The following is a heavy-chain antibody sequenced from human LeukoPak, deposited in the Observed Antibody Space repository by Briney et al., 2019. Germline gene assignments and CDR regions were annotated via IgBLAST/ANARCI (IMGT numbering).Heavy chain of an antibody. CDR2: INHSERT. Sequence: SETLSLTCAVYGGSFTGHYWTWIRQPPEKGLEWIGEINHSERTFSAVSLKSRLSISVDTSKNQFSLKLTSVTAADTALYYCARCVTTRVVQSRCYFDSWGQGTLVTVSS. CDR3: ARCVTTRVVQSRCYFDS. V-gene: IGHV4-34*01. J-gene: IGHJ4*02. CDR1: GGSFTGHY. D-gene: IGHD1-1*01.